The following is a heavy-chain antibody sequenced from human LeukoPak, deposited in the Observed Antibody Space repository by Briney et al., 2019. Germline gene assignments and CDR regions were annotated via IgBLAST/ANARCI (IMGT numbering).Heavy chain of an antibody. CDR3: ARGGDNWSHDAFDI. V-gene: IGHV3-48*03. J-gene: IGHJ3*02. CDR1: GFTFSSYE. CDR2: ISSSGSTI. Sequence: GGSLRLSCAASGFTFSSYEMNWVRQAPGKGLEWVSYISSSGSTIYYADSVKGRFTISRDNAKNSLYLQMNSLRAEDTAVYYCARGGDNWSHDAFDIWGQGTMVTVSS. D-gene: IGHD1-20*01.